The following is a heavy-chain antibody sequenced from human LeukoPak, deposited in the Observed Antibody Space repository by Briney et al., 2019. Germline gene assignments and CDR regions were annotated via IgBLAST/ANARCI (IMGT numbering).Heavy chain of an antibody. CDR2: IYYTGNA. V-gene: IGHV4-31*03. CDR1: GASISSGGFL. Sequence: PSETLSLPCTVSGASISSGGFLWHWIRQLPGMDLEWIGNIYYTGNAGYNPSLKSRVTISGDTSMNQFSLKLTSVTAADTAVYYCAREKACSTTSCYAFDIWGQGTLVTVSS. CDR3: AREKACSTTSCYAFDI. D-gene: IGHD2-2*01. J-gene: IGHJ3*02.